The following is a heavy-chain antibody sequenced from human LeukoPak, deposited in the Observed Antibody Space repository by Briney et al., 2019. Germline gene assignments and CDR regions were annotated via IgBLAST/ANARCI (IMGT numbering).Heavy chain of an antibody. CDR3: ARATRGVVTASTFDY. D-gene: IGHD2-21*02. Sequence: ASVKVSCKASGYTFTGYYMHWVRQAPGQGLEWMGWINPNSGGTNYAQKFQGRVTMTRDTSISTAYMELSRLRSDDTAVYYCARATRGVVTASTFDYWGQGTLVTVSS. CDR1: GYTFTGYY. V-gene: IGHV1-2*02. CDR2: INPNSGGT. J-gene: IGHJ4*02.